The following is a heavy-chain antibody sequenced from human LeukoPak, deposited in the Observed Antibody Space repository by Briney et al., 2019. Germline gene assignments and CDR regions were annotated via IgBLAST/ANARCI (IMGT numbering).Heavy chain of an antibody. Sequence: PGGSLRLSCAASGFTFSSYSMHWVRQAPGKGLVWVSRINSDGSSTSYADSVKGRFTISRDNAKNTLYLQMNSLRAEDTAVYYCARAPVQDGGYHRGFDYWGQGTLVTVSS. J-gene: IGHJ4*02. V-gene: IGHV3-74*01. D-gene: IGHD5-12*01. CDR2: INSDGSST. CDR1: GFTFSSYS. CDR3: ARAPVQDGGYHRGFDY.